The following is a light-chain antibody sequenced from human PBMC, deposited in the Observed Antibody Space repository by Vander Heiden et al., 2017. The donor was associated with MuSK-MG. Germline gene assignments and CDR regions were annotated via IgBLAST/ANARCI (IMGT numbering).Light chain of an antibody. Sequence: DIRMTQSASSLSESVGDIVTITCQARRRISRYLKCYQLNPGKAPKLLIYAASSLQSGVPSRFSGSGSGTDFTLTIRSLQPEDFATYYCQQSYSTLRTFGQGTTLEIK. J-gene: IGKJ2*01. V-gene: IGKV1-39*01. CDR1: RRISRY. CDR3: QQSYSTLRT. CDR2: AAS.